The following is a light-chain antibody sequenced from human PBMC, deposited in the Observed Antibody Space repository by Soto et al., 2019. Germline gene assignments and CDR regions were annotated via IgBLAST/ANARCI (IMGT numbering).Light chain of an antibody. CDR1: SSDVGGHSY. CDR3: ASYTSSSTIV. J-gene: IGLJ1*01. V-gene: IGLV2-14*01. CDR2: EVT. Sequence: QSVLAQPASVSGSPGQSITFSCTGTSSDVGGHSYVSWYQQRPGKAPRLMIYEVTKRPSGISNRFSASKSGSTASLTISGLQAEDEADYYCASYTSSSTIVFGTGTKVTVL.